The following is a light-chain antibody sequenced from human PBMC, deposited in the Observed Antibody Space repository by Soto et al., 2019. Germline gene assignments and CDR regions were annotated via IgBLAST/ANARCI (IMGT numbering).Light chain of an antibody. V-gene: IGLV2-8*01. Sequence: QSALTQPPSASGSPGQPVSISCTGTSSDVGGYSRVSWYQHHPGKAPKLIIYEVFKRPSGVPDRFSGSKSGNTASLTVSGLQAEDEADYYCNSYAGNSWVFGGGTKLTVL. CDR1: SSDVGGYSR. CDR2: EVF. J-gene: IGLJ3*02. CDR3: NSYAGNSWV.